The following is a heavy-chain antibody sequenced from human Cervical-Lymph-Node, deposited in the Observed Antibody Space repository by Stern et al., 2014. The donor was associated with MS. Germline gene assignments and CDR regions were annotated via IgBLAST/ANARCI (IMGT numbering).Heavy chain of an antibody. CDR2: IFPVFGTP. J-gene: IGHJ5*02. Sequence: VQLVQSGAEVTKPGSSVKGSCKASGGTFSKFPSSWVRQAPGQGLEWMVGIFPVFGTPTYAQEFRGRGTITADVSTSTVYMELSSLRSDDTAVYYCALSSETSDRWYSLGYDLWGQGTLVTVSS. CDR3: ALSSETSDRWYSLGYDL. CDR1: GGTFSKFP. D-gene: IGHD6-13*01. V-gene: IGHV1-69*01.